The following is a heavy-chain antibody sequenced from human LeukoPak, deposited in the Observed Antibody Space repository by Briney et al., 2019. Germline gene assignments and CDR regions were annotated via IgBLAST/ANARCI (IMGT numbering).Heavy chain of an antibody. CDR2: ISTFNGNT. Sequence: ASVKVSCKASGYAFITFGISWVRQAPGQGLEWMGWISTFNGNTNYAQKLQGRVTMTTDTSTSTAYMELRSLRSDDTAVYYCASAYTAGDCSSTSCPDYWGQGTLVTVSS. V-gene: IGHV1-18*01. D-gene: IGHD2-2*01. CDR3: ASAYTAGDCSSTSCPDY. CDR1: GYAFITFG. J-gene: IGHJ4*02.